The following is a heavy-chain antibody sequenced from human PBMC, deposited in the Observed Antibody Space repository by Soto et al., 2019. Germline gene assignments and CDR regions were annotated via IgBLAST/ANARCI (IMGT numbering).Heavy chain of an antibody. CDR1: GFSGSRQG. D-gene: IGHD3-22*01. CDR2: ISTSGKDT. CDR3: AKGNLYNFFSGSDY. J-gene: IGHJ4*02. V-gene: IGHV3-23*01. Sequence: RWSLRLCCAASGFSGSRQGMTWFRQAPGKGLEWVSVISTSGKDTFYADSVKGRFTISRDNSNNVLYLQMNSLRAEDTAIYYCAKGNLYNFFSGSDYWGQGTLVTVSS.